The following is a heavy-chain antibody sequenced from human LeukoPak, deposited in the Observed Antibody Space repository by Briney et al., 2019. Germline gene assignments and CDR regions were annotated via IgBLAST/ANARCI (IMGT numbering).Heavy chain of an antibody. V-gene: IGHV5-51*01. CDR3: AMVVGATDRDDAFDI. Sequence: GESLKISCKGSGYSFATYWIGWVRQMPGRGLEWMGIFYPGDPETRYSPSFQGQVTISADKSINTAYLQWSSLRASDTAMYYCAMVVGATDRDDAFDIWGQGTLVTVSS. D-gene: IGHD1-26*01. J-gene: IGHJ3*02. CDR1: GYSFATYW. CDR2: FYPGDPET.